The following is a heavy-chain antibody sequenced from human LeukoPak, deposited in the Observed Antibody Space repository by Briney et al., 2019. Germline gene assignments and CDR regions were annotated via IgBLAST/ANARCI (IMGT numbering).Heavy chain of an antibody. V-gene: IGHV3-23*01. CDR2: ISNNGGYT. J-gene: IGHJ4*02. Sequence: GGSLRLSCAASGFTFSSSAMSWVRQAPGKGLEWVSAISNNGGYTYYADSVQGRFTISRVNPKSTLCLQMNSLRAEDTAVYYCAKQLGYCSDGSCYFPYWGQGTLVTVSS. D-gene: IGHD2-15*01. CDR3: AKQLGYCSDGSCYFPY. CDR1: GFTFSSSA.